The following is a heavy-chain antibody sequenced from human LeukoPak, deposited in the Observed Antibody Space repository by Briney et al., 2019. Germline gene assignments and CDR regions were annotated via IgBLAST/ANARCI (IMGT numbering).Heavy chain of an antibody. CDR2: IMPLFNTA. V-gene: IGHV1-69*05. Sequence: SVKVSCKASGGTFSSYSITWVRQAPGQGLEWMGGIMPLFNTANYAQQFQGRVTITTDESTSTAYMELSSLRLEDTAMYYCARVDRYHYYLDVWGKGTTVTVSS. CDR1: GGTFSSYS. J-gene: IGHJ6*03. CDR3: ARVDRYHYYLDV.